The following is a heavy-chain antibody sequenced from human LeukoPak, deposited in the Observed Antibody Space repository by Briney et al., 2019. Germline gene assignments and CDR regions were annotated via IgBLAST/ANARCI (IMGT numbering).Heavy chain of an antibody. J-gene: IGHJ3*02. CDR1: GYTFTDFF. CDR3: ARERRGIDRAFDI. CDR2: LNPHSGGT. D-gene: IGHD2/OR15-2a*01. Sequence: GASVKVSCKASGYTFTDFFIHWVRQAPGQGLEWVGWLNPHSGGTNFPQRFQGRVTMTRDTSISTAYMELSSLRSDDTAVYYCARERRGIDRAFDISGQGTMVTVSS. V-gene: IGHV1-2*02.